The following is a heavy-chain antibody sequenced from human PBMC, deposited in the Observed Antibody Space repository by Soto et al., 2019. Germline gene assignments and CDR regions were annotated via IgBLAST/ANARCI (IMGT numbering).Heavy chain of an antibody. J-gene: IGHJ6*02. Sequence: PGGSLRLSCAASGFTVSSNYMSWVRQAPGKGLEWVSVIYSGGSTYYADSVKGRFTISRDNSKNTLYLQMNSLGAEDTAVYYCAKVRGAGGSKDYYYYGMDFWGQGTTGTVSS. D-gene: IGHD3-10*01. CDR3: AKVRGAGGSKDYYYYGMDF. CDR2: IYSGGST. CDR1: GFTVSSNY. V-gene: IGHV3-53*01.